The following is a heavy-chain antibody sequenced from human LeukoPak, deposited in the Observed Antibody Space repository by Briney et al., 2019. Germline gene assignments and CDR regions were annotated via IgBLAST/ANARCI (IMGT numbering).Heavy chain of an antibody. CDR2: ISAYNGNT. J-gene: IGHJ6*02. D-gene: IGHD2-15*01. CDR1: GYTFSSYG. V-gene: IGHV1-18*01. Sequence: GASVKVSFKASGYTFSSYGISWVRQAPGQGLEWMGWISAYNGNTNYAQKLQGRVTMTTDTSTSTAYMELRSLRSDDTAVYYCARATCSGGSCYQGYYGMDVWGQGTTVTVSS. CDR3: ARATCSGGSCYQGYYGMDV.